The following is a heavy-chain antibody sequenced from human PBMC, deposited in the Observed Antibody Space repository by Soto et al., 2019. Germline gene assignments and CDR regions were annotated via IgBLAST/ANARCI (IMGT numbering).Heavy chain of an antibody. J-gene: IGHJ5*02. CDR1: GFTFSSYA. V-gene: IGHV3-30-3*01. CDR2: ISYDGSNK. CDR3: ARDQEYYDFWSGYFWS. D-gene: IGHD3-3*01. Sequence: PGGSLRLSCAASGFTFSSYAMHWVRQAPGKGLEWVAVISYDGSNKYYADSVKGRFTISRDNSKNTLYLQMNSLRAEDTAVYYCARDQEYYDFWSGYFWSWGQGTLVTVSS.